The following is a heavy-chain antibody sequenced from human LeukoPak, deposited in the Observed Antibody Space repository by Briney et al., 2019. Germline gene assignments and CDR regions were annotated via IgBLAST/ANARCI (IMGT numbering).Heavy chain of an antibody. CDR1: GFTFSSYG. V-gene: IGHV3-30*03. CDR2: ISYDGSNK. CDR3: ARVPVGQQLVGGYFQH. Sequence: GGSLRLSCAASGFTFSSYGMHWVRQAPGKGLEWVAVISYDGSNKYYADSVKGRFTISRDNSKNTLYLQMNSLRAEDTAVYYCARVPVGQQLVGGYFQHWGQGTLVTVSS. J-gene: IGHJ1*01. D-gene: IGHD6-13*01.